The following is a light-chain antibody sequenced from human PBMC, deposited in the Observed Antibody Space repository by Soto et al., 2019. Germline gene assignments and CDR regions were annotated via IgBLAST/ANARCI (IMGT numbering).Light chain of an antibody. CDR3: NSFTTSSTYV. J-gene: IGLJ1*01. CDR2: EVN. CDR1: SSDIGSYNR. Sequence: ALTQPTSVSWSPGQSITIACTGTSSDIGSYNRVSWYQQPPGTAPKLIIYEVNNRPSGVPDRFSGSKSGNTASLTISGLQAEDEADYYCNSFTTSSTYVFGTGTKVTVL. V-gene: IGLV2-18*02.